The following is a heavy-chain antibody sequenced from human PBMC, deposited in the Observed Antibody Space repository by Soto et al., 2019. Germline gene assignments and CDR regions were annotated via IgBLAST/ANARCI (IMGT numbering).Heavy chain of an antibody. V-gene: IGHV1-18*01. D-gene: IGHD3-16*01. Sequence: GASVKVSCKASGYTFTRSGISWVRQAPGQGLEWMGWISAYNGNTNYAQKLQGRVTMTTDTSTSTAYMDLGSLTSGDTAVYYCAMVDNYVTPTPQDVWGQGTTVTVSS. CDR1: GYTFTRSG. J-gene: IGHJ6*02. CDR2: ISAYNGNT. CDR3: AMVDNYVTPTPQDV.